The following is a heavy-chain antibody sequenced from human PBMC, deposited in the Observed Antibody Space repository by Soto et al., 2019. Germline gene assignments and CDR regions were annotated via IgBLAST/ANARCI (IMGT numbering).Heavy chain of an antibody. D-gene: IGHD5-12*01. CDR1: GGTFSSYA. V-gene: IGHV1-69*01. Sequence: QVQLVQSGAEVKKPGSSVKVSCKASGGTFSSYAISWVRQAPGQGLEWMGGIIPIYGTANYAQKFQGRVTITADESTSTAYMELSSLRSEDTAVYYGARDGLQTYAFDIWGQGTMVTVSS. CDR3: ARDGLQTYAFDI. J-gene: IGHJ3*02. CDR2: IIPIYGTA.